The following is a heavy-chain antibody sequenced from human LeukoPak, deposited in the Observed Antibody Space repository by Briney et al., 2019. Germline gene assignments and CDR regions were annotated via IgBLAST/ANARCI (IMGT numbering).Heavy chain of an antibody. D-gene: IGHD3-16*01. Sequence: PGGSLRLSCAASGFTFNNYGMHWVRQAPGKGLEWVAFIRYNGNNQYYADSVKGRFTISRDNSKNTLYLQMNSLRTEDTAVYYCAKRPRAENYDYVWGSSSYSYYMDVWGKGTTVTISS. CDR1: GFTFNNYG. J-gene: IGHJ6*03. V-gene: IGHV3-30*02. CDR3: AKRPRAENYDYVWGSSSYSYYMDV. CDR2: IRYNGNNQ.